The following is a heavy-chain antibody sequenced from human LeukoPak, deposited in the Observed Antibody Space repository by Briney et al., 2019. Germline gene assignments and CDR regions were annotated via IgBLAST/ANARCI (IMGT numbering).Heavy chain of an antibody. CDR3: ARDSGYYFDAFDI. J-gene: IGHJ3*02. D-gene: IGHD3-22*01. CDR1: GGSISSYY. V-gene: IGHV4-59*01. Sequence: PSETLSLTCTVSGGSISSYYWSWIRQPPGKGLEWIGYIYYSGSINYNPSLKSRVTISVDTSKNQFSLKLSSVTAADTAVYYCARDSGYYFDAFDIWGQGTMVTVSS. CDR2: IYYSGSI.